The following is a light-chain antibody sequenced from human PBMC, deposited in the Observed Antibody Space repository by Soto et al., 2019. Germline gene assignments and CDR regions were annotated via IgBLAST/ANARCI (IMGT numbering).Light chain of an antibody. CDR2: RVS. CDR3: MQATHWPYT. J-gene: IGKJ2*01. Sequence: DVVLTQSPLSLPVTLGQPASISCRSGQRLVYTDGNIHLTWFQQRPGQSLRRLIYRVSNRDSGVPDRFSGSGSGTDFTLKISRVDADDVAVYYCMQATHWPYTFGQGTKLEIK. V-gene: IGKV2-30*01. CDR1: QRLVYTDGNIH.